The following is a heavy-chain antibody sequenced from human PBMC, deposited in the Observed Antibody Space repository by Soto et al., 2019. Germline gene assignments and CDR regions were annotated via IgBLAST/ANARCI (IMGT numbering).Heavy chain of an antibody. CDR3: ARVYLGYCSSTSCYSPSSYYYYYYGMDV. CDR1: GGTFSSYA. V-gene: IGHV1-69*01. J-gene: IGHJ6*02. Sequence: QVQLVQSGAEVKKPGSSVKVSCKASGGTFSSYAISWVRQAPGQGLEWMGGIIPIFGTANYAQKFQGRVTITADESTSTAYMELSSLRSEDTAVYYCARVYLGYCSSTSCYSPSSYYYYYYGMDVWGQGTTVTVSS. CDR2: IIPIFGTA. D-gene: IGHD2-2*02.